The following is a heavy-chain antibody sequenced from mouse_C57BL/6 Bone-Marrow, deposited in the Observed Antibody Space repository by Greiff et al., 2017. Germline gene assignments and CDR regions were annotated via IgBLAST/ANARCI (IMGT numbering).Heavy chain of an antibody. CDR2: IWSGGST. CDR1: GFSLTSYG. J-gene: IGHJ4*01. Sequence: QVQLKQSGPGLVQPSQSLSITCTVSGFSLTSYGVHWVRQSPGKGLEWLGVIWSGGSTDYNAAFISSLSISKDNSKSQVFFKMNSLQADDTAIYYWASLGSSYHYYAMDYWGQGTSVTVSS. D-gene: IGHD1-1*01. V-gene: IGHV2-2*01. CDR3: ASLGSSYHYYAMDY.